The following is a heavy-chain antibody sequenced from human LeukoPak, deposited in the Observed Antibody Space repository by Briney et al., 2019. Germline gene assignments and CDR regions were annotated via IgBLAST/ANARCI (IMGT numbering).Heavy chain of an antibody. D-gene: IGHD3-10*02. V-gene: IGHV3-74*01. CDR1: GFTFTTYW. CDR2: INTDGRVT. J-gene: IGHJ4*02. CDR3: IRETHVGLHLEY. Sequence: PGGSLRLSCVASGFTFTTYWMHWVRQVPGKGLVWVARINTDGRVTTYADSVKGRITVSRDNAENTLYLQMNNLRPEDTAVYYCIRETHVGLHLEYWGQGTLATVSA.